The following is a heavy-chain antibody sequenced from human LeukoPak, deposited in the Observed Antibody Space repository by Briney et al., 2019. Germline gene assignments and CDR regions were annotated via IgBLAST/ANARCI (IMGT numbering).Heavy chain of an antibody. CDR2: IYYSGST. CDR3: ARTYYYDSSGYYHFDY. J-gene: IGHJ4*02. Sequence: PSETLSLTCTVSGGSISSYYWSWIRQPPGKGLEWIGNIYYSGSTYYNPSLKSRVTISVDTSKNQFSLKLSSVTAADTAVYYCARTYYYDSSGYYHFDYWDQGTLVTVSS. CDR1: GGSISSYY. V-gene: IGHV4-59*12. D-gene: IGHD3-22*01.